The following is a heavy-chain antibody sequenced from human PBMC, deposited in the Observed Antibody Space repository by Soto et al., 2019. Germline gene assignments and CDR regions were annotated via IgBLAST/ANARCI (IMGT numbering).Heavy chain of an antibody. J-gene: IGHJ3*02. Sequence: GGSLRLSCAASGFTFSSYWMHWVRQAPGKGLVWVSRINSDGSSTSYADSVKGRFTISRDNAKNTLYLQMNSLRAEDTAVYYCASSSRGTYDDAFDIWGQRTMVTVSS. CDR2: INSDGSST. CDR3: ASSSRGTYDDAFDI. CDR1: GFTFSSYW. D-gene: IGHD6-6*01. V-gene: IGHV3-74*01.